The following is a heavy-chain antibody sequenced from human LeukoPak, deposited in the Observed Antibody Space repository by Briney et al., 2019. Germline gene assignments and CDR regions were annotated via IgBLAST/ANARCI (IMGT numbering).Heavy chain of an antibody. J-gene: IGHJ4*02. CDR3: ARSSSWFFDY. V-gene: IGHV4-34*01. D-gene: IGHD6-13*01. CDR2: INHSGST. CDR1: GGSFSSYY. Sequence: SETLSLTCAVYGGSFSSYYWTWIRQPPGKGLEWIGEINHSGSTNYNPSLKSRGTISVDTSKNQVSLKLSSVTAADTAIYYCARSSSWFFDYWGQGTLVTVSS.